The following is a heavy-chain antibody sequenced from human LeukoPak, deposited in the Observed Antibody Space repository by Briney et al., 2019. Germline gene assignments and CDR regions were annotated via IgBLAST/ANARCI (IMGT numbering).Heavy chain of an antibody. CDR2: ISASGDST. CDR1: GFTFSNYA. CDR3: AKDQPVQIGLFDY. V-gene: IGHV3-23*01. Sequence: GGSLRLSCAASGFTFSNYAMNWVRQAPGKGLEWVSVISASGDSTYYADSVKGQFTISRDNSKNTLYLQINSLRAEDTAVYYCAKDQPVQIGLFDYWGQGTLVTVSS. D-gene: IGHD2-8*01. J-gene: IGHJ4*02.